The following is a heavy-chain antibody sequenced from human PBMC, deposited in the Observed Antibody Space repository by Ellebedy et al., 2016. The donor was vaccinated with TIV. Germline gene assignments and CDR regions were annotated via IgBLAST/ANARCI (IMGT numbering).Heavy chain of an antibody. CDR1: GGSFSSDDFF. Sequence: SETLSLTXTVSGGSFSSDDFFWGWIRQPPGRGLESIGNIHSHGSSYYSPSLASRMNMSLDTSKTQFFLTLSSVTAADTAVYFCARLRGGPGGHYFDYWGQGTLVTVSS. D-gene: IGHD3-10*01. V-gene: IGHV4-30-4*01. CDR3: ARLRGGPGGHYFDY. J-gene: IGHJ4*02. CDR2: IHSHGSS.